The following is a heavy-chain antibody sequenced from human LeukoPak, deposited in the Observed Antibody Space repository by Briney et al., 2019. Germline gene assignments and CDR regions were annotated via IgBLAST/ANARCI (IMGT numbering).Heavy chain of an antibody. V-gene: IGHV4-59*08. J-gene: IGHJ5*02. CDR2: IYYSGST. D-gene: IGHD6-25*01. CDR1: GGSISSYY. Sequence: SETLSLTCTVSGGSISSYYWSWIRQPPGKGLEWIGYIYYSGSTNYNPSLKSRVTISVDTSKNQFSLKLSSVTAADTAVYYCARSAATDWFDPWGQGTLVTVSS. CDR3: ARSAATDWFDP.